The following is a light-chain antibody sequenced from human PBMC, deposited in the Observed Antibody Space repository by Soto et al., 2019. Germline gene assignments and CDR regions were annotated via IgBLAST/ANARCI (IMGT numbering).Light chain of an antibody. CDR2: DVS. J-gene: IGLJ1*01. V-gene: IGLV2-11*01. CDR1: STDVGGYNY. CDR3: GSYAGRDTLYV. Sequence: QSVLTQPRSVSGSPGQSVTISCTGTSTDVGGYNYVSWYQQHPGKVPKLMLYDVSKRPSGVPDRFSGSKSGNTASLTISGLQAEDEADYCCGSYAGRDTLYVFGSRTKVTVL.